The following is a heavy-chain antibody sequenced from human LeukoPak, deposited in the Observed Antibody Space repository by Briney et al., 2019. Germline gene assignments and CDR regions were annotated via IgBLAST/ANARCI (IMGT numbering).Heavy chain of an antibody. D-gene: IGHD2-15*01. CDR2: IKHSGST. V-gene: IGHV4-4*02. Sequence: SGTLSLTCAVSGGSISSSNWWSWVRQPPGKGLEWIGKIKHSGSTNYNPSLKSRVTISVDTSKSQFSLKLSSVPAADTAVYYCARHELGRGGRLDYWGQGTLVTASS. CDR1: GGSISSSNW. J-gene: IGHJ4*02. CDR3: ARHELGRGGRLDY.